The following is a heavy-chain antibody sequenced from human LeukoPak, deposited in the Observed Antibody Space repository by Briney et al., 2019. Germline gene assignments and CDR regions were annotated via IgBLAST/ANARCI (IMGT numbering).Heavy chain of an antibody. CDR3: AKAPPYGGAAGYYFDY. J-gene: IGHJ4*02. V-gene: IGHV3-23*01. CDR1: GFTLSSCA. D-gene: IGHD4-23*01. CDR2: ISVSGSST. Sequence: PGGSLRLSCAASGFTLSSCAMSWVRQAPGKGLEWVSAISVSGSSTYYVDSVKGRFTISRDNSKNTLYLQMNSLRAEDTAVYYCAKAPPYGGAAGYYFDYWGQGTLVTVSS.